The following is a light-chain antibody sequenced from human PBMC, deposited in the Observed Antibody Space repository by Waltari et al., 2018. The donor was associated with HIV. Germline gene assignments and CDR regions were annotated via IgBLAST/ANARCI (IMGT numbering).Light chain of an antibody. CDR3: QQYNKWPPIT. J-gene: IGKJ5*01. V-gene: IGKV3-15*01. CDR1: QSVSSN. CDR2: DTS. Sequence: EIVMTQSPVPLSVSPGERATLSCRASQSVSSNLAWYQQKPGQAPRLLIYDTSTRATGIPARFSGSGSGTEFTLTISRLQSEDFAVYSCQQYNKWPPITFGQGTRLEIK.